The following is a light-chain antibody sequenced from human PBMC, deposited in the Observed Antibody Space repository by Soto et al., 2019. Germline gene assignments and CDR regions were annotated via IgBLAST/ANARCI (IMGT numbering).Light chain of an antibody. CDR3: HQRSNWWT. CDR1: QSVNNY. V-gene: IGKV3-11*01. J-gene: IGKJ1*01. Sequence: EIVLTQSPATLSSSPGERATLSCRASQSVNNYLAWYQQKPGQAPRLLIYDTSNRATGVPARFSGSGSGTDFPLTISSLEPEDFAVYYCHQRSNWWTFGQGTKVEFK. CDR2: DTS.